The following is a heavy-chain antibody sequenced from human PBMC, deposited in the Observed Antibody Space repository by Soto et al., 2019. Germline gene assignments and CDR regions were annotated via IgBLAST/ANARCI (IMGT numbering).Heavy chain of an antibody. CDR1: GGSISSYY. V-gene: IGHV4-59*01. D-gene: IGHD3-3*01. J-gene: IGHJ4*02. Sequence: PSETLSLTCTVSGGSISSYYWSWIRQPPGKGLEWIGYIYYSGSTNYNPSLKSRVTISVDTSKNQFSLKLSSVTAADTAVYYCARGAGVVNPNFDYWGQGTLVIVSS. CDR2: IYYSGST. CDR3: ARGAGVVNPNFDY.